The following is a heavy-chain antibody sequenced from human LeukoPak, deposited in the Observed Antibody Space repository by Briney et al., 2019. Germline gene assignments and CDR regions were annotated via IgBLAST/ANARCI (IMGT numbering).Heavy chain of an antibody. CDR1: GFTFSSYW. D-gene: IGHD2-15*01. CDR3: ASWDLLPLDP. CDR2: INSEGSST. Sequence: PGGSLRLSYAADGFTFSSYWTHSVRQAPGEGLVWVSRINSEGSSTSYADSVKGRFTISRDNAKNTLYLQMSSLRAEDTAVYYCASWDLLPLDPWGQGTLVTVSS. V-gene: IGHV3-74*01. J-gene: IGHJ5*02.